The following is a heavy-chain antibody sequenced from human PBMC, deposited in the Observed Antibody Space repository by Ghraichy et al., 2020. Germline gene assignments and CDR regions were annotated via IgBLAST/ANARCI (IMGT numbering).Heavy chain of an antibody. CDR1: GFTFSSYS. D-gene: IGHD3-22*01. V-gene: IGHV3-48*02. CDR3: ARDHYDSSEDAFDI. CDR2: ISSSSSTI. J-gene: IGHJ3*02. Sequence: GGSLRLSCAASGFTFSSYSMNWVRQAPGKGLEWVSYISSSSSTIYYADSVKGRFTISRDNAKNSLYLQMNSLRDEDTAVYYCARDHYDSSEDAFDIWGQGTMVTVSS.